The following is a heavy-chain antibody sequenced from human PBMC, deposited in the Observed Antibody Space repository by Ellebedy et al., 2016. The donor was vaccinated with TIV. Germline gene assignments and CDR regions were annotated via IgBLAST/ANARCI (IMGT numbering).Heavy chain of an antibody. V-gene: IGHV5-10-1*01. D-gene: IGHD4-17*01. Sequence: PGGSLRLSCKISGYNFSNNWISWVRQKPGKGLEWMGRIHPSDSDTDYRPSFLGHVTMSVDKSISFAFLQWSSLQASDTAMYYCARRGDSDFDSWGQGTVVTVSP. CDR1: GYNFSNNW. J-gene: IGHJ4*02. CDR3: ARRGDSDFDS. CDR2: IHPSDSDT.